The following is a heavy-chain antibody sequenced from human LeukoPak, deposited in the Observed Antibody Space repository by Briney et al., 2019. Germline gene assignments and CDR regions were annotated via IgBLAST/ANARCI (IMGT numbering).Heavy chain of an antibody. CDR2: IKKDGSER. Sequence: GGSLRLSCAASGFSFRSYWMTWVRRAPGKGLGWVADIKKDGSERYYVDSVKGRFTISRDNAKNSVFLQMNSLRVEDTAVYYCSWSGEADWGQGTLVSVSS. CDR1: GFSFRSYW. D-gene: IGHD3-3*01. J-gene: IGHJ4*02. CDR3: SWSGEAD. V-gene: IGHV3-7*01.